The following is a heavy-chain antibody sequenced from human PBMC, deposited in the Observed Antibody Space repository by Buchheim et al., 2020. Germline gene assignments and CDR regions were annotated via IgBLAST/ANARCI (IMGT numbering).Heavy chain of an antibody. CDR3: ARDYSGLYSLYS. J-gene: IGHJ4*02. CDR1: GFNFGGYM. V-gene: IGHV3-21*01. CDR2: ITANGNNI. Sequence: EVQLVESGGGLVQPGGSLRLSCAASGFNFGGYMMNWVRQAPGKGLEWVSSITANGNNIYFADSVKGRFTISRDNAKNSLFLQMNSLRIEDTAVYYCARDYSGLYSLYSWGQGTL. D-gene: IGHD5-12*01.